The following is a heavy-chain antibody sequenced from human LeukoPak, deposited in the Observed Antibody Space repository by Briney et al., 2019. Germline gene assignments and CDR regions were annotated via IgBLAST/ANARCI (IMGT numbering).Heavy chain of an antibody. J-gene: IGHJ5*02. CDR2: ISGDGRST. CDR1: VFTFDDYA. D-gene: IGHD3-10*01. V-gene: IGHV3-43*02. CDR3: ARGTPVWFGERTWFEP. Sequence: GGSLRLSCAASVFTFDDYAMHCIRQSPGKGLEWVFLISGDGRSTYYADSVKVRFTISRDNSKNSLYLQMNSLRTEDTALYYCARGTPVWFGERTWFEPSGQGNLWTVSS.